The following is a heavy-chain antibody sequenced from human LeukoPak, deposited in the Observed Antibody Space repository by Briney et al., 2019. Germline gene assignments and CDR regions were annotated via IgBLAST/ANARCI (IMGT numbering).Heavy chain of an antibody. J-gene: IGHJ6*02. Sequence: SETLSLTCSVSRGSISSSSYYWGWIRQPPGKGLEWIGSFYYSGSTYYNPSLQSQLTISVDTSKNQFSLKLSSVTAADTAVYYCARQGYYGSGSYYPGGTYYYGMDVWGQGTTVTVSS. CDR1: RGSISSSSYY. CDR2: FYYSGST. D-gene: IGHD3-10*01. V-gene: IGHV4-39*01. CDR3: ARQGYYGSGSYYPGGTYYYGMDV.